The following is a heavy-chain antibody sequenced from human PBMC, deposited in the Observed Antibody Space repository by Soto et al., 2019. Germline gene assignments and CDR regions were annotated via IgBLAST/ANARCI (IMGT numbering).Heavy chain of an antibody. V-gene: IGHV4-31*03. D-gene: IGHD5-12*01. Sequence: PSETLSLTCTVSGGSISSGGYYWSWIRQHPGKGLEWIGYIYYSGSTYYNPSLKSRVTISVDTSKNQFSLKLSSVTAADTAVYYCARVETGRDGYNYDYWGQGTLVTVS. CDR3: ARVETGRDGYNYDY. CDR1: GGSISSGGYY. J-gene: IGHJ4*02. CDR2: IYYSGST.